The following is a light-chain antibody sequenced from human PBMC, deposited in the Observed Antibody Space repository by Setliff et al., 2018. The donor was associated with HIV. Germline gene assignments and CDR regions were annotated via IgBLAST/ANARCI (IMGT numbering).Light chain of an antibody. V-gene: IGLV2-23*02. CDR1: RSDIGTYDL. CDR2: EVN. CDR3: CSYTSSTTYV. J-gene: IGLJ1*01. Sequence: QSALTQPASVSGSPGQSSTISCTGTRSDIGTYDLFSWYRQYPGKAPKLIIYEVNRRPAGVSDRLSGSKSGNTASLTISGLRAEDEATYYCCSYTSSTTYVFGTGTKVTVL.